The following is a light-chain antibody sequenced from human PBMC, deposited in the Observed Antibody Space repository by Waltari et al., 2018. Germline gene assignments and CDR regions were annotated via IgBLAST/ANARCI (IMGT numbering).Light chain of an antibody. V-gene: IGLV6-57*02. CDR2: EDN. Sequence: NFMLTQPHSVSESPGKTVTIPCTGSSGYIVSNYVQGYQQRPGRAPTVVIFEDNHRPSGVPDRFSGSIDSSSNSASLTISGLETEDEADYYCQSFDSSNIVFGGGTKLTVL. CDR3: QSFDSSNIV. J-gene: IGLJ2*01. CDR1: SGYIVSNY.